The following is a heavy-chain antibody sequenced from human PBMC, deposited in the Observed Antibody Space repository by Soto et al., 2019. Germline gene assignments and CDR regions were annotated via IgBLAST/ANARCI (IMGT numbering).Heavy chain of an antibody. CDR1: GFVFSDYA. CDR2: ISARSDHT. Sequence: EVRLLESGGGLVHPGGSLRLSCAASGFVFSDYAMIWVRQAPGKGLELVSVISARSDHTNYPDSVKGRFTVSRDNSQSRLYLQMNSLRAEDTALYYCAKIVCSSATCPSYFHGMDVWGRGTTVTVSS. CDR3: AKIVCSSATCPSYFHGMDV. J-gene: IGHJ6*02. V-gene: IGHV3-23*01. D-gene: IGHD2-2*01.